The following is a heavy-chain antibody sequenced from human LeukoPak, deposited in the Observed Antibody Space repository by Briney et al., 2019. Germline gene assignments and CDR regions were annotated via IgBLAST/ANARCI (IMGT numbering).Heavy chain of an antibody. D-gene: IGHD3-10*01. J-gene: IGHJ4*02. V-gene: IGHV4-59*12. CDR2: IYYSGST. CDR3: ASHYYGSGSYYKYDY. CDR1: GGSISSYY. Sequence: PSETLSLTCTVSGGSISSYYWSWIRQPPGKGLEWIGYIYYSGSTNYNPSLKSRVTISVDTSKNQFSLKLSSVTAADTAVYYCASHYYGSGSYYKYDYWGQGTLVTVSS.